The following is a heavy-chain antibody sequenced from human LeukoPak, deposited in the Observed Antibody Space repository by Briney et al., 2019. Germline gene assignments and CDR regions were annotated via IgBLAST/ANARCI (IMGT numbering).Heavy chain of an antibody. J-gene: IGHJ1*01. Sequence: GGSLSLSCAASGFTFSSYAMSWVRQAPGKGLEWVATIDRKGRAEYYVGSVEGRFTVSRDNTQNLLYLQMNGLRAEDTALYFCAREDWATFDNWGQGTMVTVSS. CDR2: IDRKGRAE. CDR3: AREDWATFDN. V-gene: IGHV3-7*01. D-gene: IGHD3/OR15-3a*01. CDR1: GFTFSSYA.